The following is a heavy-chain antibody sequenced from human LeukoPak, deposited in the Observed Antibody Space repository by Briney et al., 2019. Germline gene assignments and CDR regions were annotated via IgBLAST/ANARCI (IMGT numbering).Heavy chain of an antibody. CDR1: GFTFSSYS. V-gene: IGHV3-23*01. D-gene: IGHD3-22*01. Sequence: PGGSLRLSCAASGFTFSSYSLNWVRQAPGMGLEWVSGISDNGGSTYYTDSVKGRFTISRDNSKNTLYLQMNSLRAEDTAVYYCAKDPDSSGNRNWYFDLWGRGTLVTVSS. CDR2: ISDNGGST. CDR3: AKDPDSSGNRNWYFDL. J-gene: IGHJ2*01.